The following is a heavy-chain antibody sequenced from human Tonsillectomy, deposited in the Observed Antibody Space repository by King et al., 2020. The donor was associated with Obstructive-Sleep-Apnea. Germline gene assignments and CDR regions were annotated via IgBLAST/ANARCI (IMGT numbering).Heavy chain of an antibody. CDR2: IYYSGST. CDR1: GVSMSGSY. Sequence: HVQLQESGPGLVKPSETLSLTCTVSGVSMSGSYWNWIRQSPGRGLEWIGYIYYSGSTNYNPALRSRATMALDRSKNQFSLKLSSVSDADTAVYYCARDEASSWGLGTLVTVSS. CDR3: ARDEASS. J-gene: IGHJ5*02. V-gene: IGHV4-59*01.